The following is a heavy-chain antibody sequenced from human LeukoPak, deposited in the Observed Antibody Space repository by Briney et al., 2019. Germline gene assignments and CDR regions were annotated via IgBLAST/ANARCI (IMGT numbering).Heavy chain of an antibody. CDR1: GGTFTSYG. V-gene: IGHV1-69*04. J-gene: IGHJ6*02. CDR3: ARARDFWSGYYTARYYYYGMDV. D-gene: IGHD3-3*01. Sequence: GASVKVSCKASGGTFTSYGISWGREAQGQGREWVGRIIPNLGMANNAQKFQGRGTINREKSTRKDYMELSRRRSEDRAVYYCARARDFWSGYYTARYYYYGMDVWGQGTTVTVSS. CDR2: IIPNLGMA.